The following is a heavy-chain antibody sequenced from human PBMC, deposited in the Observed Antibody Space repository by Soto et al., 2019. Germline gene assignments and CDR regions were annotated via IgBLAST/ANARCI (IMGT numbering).Heavy chain of an antibody. V-gene: IGHV4-59*01. CDR2: IYYSGST. CDR3: ARVASQSSSPFDY. J-gene: IGHJ4*02. Sequence: QVQLQESGPGLVKPSETLSLTCTVSGVSISSYYWSWIRQPPGKGLEWIGYIYYSGSTNYNPSLQSRVTISVDTSKNQFSLKLSSVTAADTAVYYCARVASQSSSPFDYWGQGTLVTVSS. CDR1: GVSISSYY. D-gene: IGHD6-6*01.